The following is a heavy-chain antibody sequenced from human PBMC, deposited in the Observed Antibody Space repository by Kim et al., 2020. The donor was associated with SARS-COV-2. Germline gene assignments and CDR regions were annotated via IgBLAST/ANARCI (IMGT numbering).Heavy chain of an antibody. V-gene: IGHV1-18*01. Sequence: GNTNYAQKLQGRVTRNTDTSTSTAYMELRSLRSDDTAVYYCARGLRRFDYWGQGTLVTVSS. D-gene: IGHD3-22*01. CDR3: ARGLRRFDY. J-gene: IGHJ4*02. CDR2: GNT.